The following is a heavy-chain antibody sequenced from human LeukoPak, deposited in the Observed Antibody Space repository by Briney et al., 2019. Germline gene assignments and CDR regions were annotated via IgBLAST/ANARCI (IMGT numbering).Heavy chain of an antibody. J-gene: IGHJ4*02. CDR2: IYYSGST. Sequence: SETLSLTCAVSGGSISSYYWSWIRQPPGKGLEWIGYIYYSGSTNYNPSLKSRVTISVDTSQNQFSLSLSSVSAADTAVYYCVRDGYNNFDYWGQGTLVTVSS. CDR3: VRDGYNNFDY. CDR1: GGSISSYY. V-gene: IGHV4-59*01. D-gene: IGHD5-24*01.